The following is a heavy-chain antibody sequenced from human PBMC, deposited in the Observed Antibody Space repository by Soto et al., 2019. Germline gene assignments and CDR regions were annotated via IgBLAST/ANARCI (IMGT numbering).Heavy chain of an antibody. Sequence: QLQESGPGLVKPSETLSLTCTVSGGSFTSTNYFWGWIRQPPGKGLEWIGYMYYNGNTFYSPSLTSRATMSVDTSKRQFSLDLSSVTAADTAMYYCARLQIYDSRAAPTPIFHPWGLGAMVTVSS. D-gene: IGHD3-22*01. CDR1: GGSFTSTNYF. CDR3: ARLQIYDSRAAPTPIFHP. CDR2: MYYNGNT. V-gene: IGHV4-39*01. J-gene: IGHJ1*01.